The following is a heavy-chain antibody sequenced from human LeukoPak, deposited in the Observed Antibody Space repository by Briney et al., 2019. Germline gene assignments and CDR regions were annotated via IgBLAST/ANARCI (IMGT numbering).Heavy chain of an antibody. D-gene: IGHD5-18*01. V-gene: IGHV3-23*01. J-gene: IGHJ3*02. CDR2: ISGSGGST. CDR1: GFTFSSYA. CDR3: ARSKDGYSYNDAFDI. Sequence: GGSLRLSCAASGFTFSSYAMSWVRQAPGKGLEWVSAISGSGGSTYYADSVKGRFTISRDNSKNTLYLQMNSLRAEDTAVYYCARSKDGYSYNDAFDIWGQGTMVTVSS.